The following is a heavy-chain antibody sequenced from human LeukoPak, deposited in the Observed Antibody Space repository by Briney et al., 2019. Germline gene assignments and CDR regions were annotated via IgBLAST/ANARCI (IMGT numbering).Heavy chain of an antibody. CDR3: ARGADFFSH. CDR1: GFTFSSYW. D-gene: IGHD2-21*01. Sequence: PGGSLRLSCAASGFTFSSYWMTWVRQAPGKGLEWVANIKQDGSQIYYVDSVKGRFTISRDNARNSLNLQMNSLRAEDTAVYYCARGADFFSHWGQGILVTVSS. CDR2: IKQDGSQI. J-gene: IGHJ4*02. V-gene: IGHV3-7*01.